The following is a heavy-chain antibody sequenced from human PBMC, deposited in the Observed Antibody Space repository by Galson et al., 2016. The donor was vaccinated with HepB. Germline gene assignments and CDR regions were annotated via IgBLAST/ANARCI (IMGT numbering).Heavy chain of an antibody. J-gene: IGHJ2*01. V-gene: IGHV2-5*02. CDR2: VYWDDDK. Sequence: PALVKPTQTLTLTCTFSGFSLSTRAVGVGWIRQPPGKALEWLASVYWDDDKRYSPPLSSRLTITKGTPKSQVVLTMTNMAPVGTATYYCAHQTRDADWFFDLWGRGTLVTVSS. CDR3: AHQTRDADWFFDL. CDR1: GFSLSTRAVG.